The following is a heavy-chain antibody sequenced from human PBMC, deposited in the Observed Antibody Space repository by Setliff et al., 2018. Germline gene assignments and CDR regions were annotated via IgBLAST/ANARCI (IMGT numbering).Heavy chain of an antibody. V-gene: IGHV3-11*04. CDR3: AGPSFDY. CDR1: GFTFSDYY. J-gene: IGHJ4*02. Sequence: GGSLRLSCAASGFTFSDYYMNWIRQAPGKGLEWVSYISRGGNTIYYADSVKGRFTISRDNAKNSLYLQMNSLRAEDTAVYYCAGPSFDYWGQGTLVTVSS. CDR2: ISRGGNTI.